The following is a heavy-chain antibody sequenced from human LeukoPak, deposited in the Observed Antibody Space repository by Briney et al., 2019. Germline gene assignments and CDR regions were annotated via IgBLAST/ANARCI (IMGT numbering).Heavy chain of an antibody. CDR3: ARDRWGYCSSTTCNDDYYFDY. V-gene: IGHV1-69*04. J-gene: IGHJ4*02. D-gene: IGHD2-2*01. Sequence: GASVKVSCKASGGTFSSYAISWVRQAPGQGLEWMGRIIPILGIANYAQKFQGRVTITADKSTSTAYMELSSLRSEDTAVYYCARDRWGYCSSTTCNDDYYFDYWGQGTLVTVSS. CDR1: GGTFSSYA. CDR2: IIPILGIA.